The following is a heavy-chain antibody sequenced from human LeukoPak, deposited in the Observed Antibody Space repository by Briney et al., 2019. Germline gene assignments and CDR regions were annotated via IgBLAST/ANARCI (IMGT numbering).Heavy chain of an antibody. CDR3: AREVWGPEY. V-gene: IGHV3-30*03. CDR1: GFTFSSYG. Sequence: GGSLRLSCAASGFTFSSYGMHWVRQAPGKGLEWVAVISYDGSNKYYADSVKGRFTISRDNTKNSVYLQMSSLRAEDTAVYYCAREVWGPEYWGQGTLVTVSS. CDR2: ISYDGSNK. D-gene: IGHD1-14*01. J-gene: IGHJ4*02.